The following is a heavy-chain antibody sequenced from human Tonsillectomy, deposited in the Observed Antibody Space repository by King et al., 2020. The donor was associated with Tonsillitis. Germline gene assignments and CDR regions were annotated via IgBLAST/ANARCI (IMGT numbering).Heavy chain of an antibody. CDR2: IYYSGST. V-gene: IGHV4-30-4*01. CDR3: ARNMITFGEPSWFDP. J-gene: IGHJ5*02. CDR1: GGSITNGDYY. D-gene: IGHD3-16*01. Sequence: VQLQESGPGLVKPSQTLSLTCTVSGGSITNGDYYWTWIRQPPGKGLEWIGYIYYSGSTYYNPSLKSRVTISVDTSKNQFSLKLSSVTAADTAVYYCARNMITFGEPSWFDPWGQGTLVTVSS.